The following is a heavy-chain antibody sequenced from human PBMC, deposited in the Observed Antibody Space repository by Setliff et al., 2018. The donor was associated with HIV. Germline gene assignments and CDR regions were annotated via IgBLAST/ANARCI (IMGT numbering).Heavy chain of an antibody. J-gene: IGHJ4*02. CDR3: ARHESSWSLVDY. Sequence: SETLSLTCTVSGDSISDNYWNWIRQPAGKGLEWIGRVSASGRTNANPSLKSRVTISVDTSKNQFSLKLSSVTAADTAVYYCARHESSWSLVDYWGQGTLVTVSS. CDR1: GDSISDNY. CDR2: VSASGRT. D-gene: IGHD6-13*01. V-gene: IGHV4-4*07.